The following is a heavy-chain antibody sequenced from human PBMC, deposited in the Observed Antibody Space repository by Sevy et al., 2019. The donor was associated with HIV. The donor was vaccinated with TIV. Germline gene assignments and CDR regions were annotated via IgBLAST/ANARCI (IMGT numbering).Heavy chain of an antibody. D-gene: IGHD1-7*01. J-gene: IGHJ4*02. V-gene: IGHV3-15*01. CDR3: TTDSLTNYRNPFDY. CDR1: GFTFSNAW. Sequence: GGSLRLSCAASGFTFSNAWMSWVRQAPWKGLEWVGRIKSKTDGGTTDYAAPVKGRFTISRDDSKNTLYLQMNSLKTEDTAVYYCTTDSLTNYRNPFDYWGQGTLVTVSS. CDR2: IKSKTDGGTT.